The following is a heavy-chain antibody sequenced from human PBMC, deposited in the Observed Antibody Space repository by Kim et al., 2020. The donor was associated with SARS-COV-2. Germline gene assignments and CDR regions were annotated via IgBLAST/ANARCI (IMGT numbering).Heavy chain of an antibody. Sequence: DYAAPVKGRFTISRDDSKNTVYLQMNSLEPEDTAVYYCTTDCRDVTVAGAWGQGTLVTVSS. CDR3: TTDCRDVTVAGA. J-gene: IGHJ5*02. D-gene: IGHD6-13*01. V-gene: IGHV3-15*01.